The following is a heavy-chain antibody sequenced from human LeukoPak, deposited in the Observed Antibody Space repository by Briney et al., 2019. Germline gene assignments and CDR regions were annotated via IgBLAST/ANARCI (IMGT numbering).Heavy chain of an antibody. CDR1: GLTFSNYA. D-gene: IGHD3-10*01. CDR3: AKDPMVRGLTYDS. V-gene: IGHV3-23*01. Sequence: GGSLRLSCAASGLTFSNYAMNWVRQAPGKGLAWVSAIGGSGRNTYYADSVKGRFTISRDNSKNTLYLQMNSLRAEDTAVYYCAKDPMVRGLTYDSWGQGTLVTVSS. CDR2: IGGSGRNT. J-gene: IGHJ4*02.